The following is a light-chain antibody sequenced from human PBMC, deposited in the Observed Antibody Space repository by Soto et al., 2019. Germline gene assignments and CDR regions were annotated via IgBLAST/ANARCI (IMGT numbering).Light chain of an antibody. Sequence: EILLTQSPATLSLSPGERATLSCRAGQSISNYLAWYQQKPGQAPRLLIYDASNRATDIPARFSGSGSGTDFTLTISSGGPDDFAVYYCKNGGAFGPGTKVEIK. CDR2: DAS. J-gene: IGKJ3*01. CDR1: QSISNY. V-gene: IGKV3-11*01. CDR3: KNGGA.